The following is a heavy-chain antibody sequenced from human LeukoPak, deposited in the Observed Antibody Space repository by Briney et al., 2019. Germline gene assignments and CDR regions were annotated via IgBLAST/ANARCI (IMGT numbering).Heavy chain of an antibody. Sequence: ASVKVSCKASGYTFTGYYMHWVRQAPGQGLEWMGRINPNSGGTNYAQKFQGRVTMTRDTSISTAYMELSRLRSDDTAVYYCARAFTWNDEFDYWGQGTLVTVSS. CDR2: INPNSGGT. CDR3: ARAFTWNDEFDY. CDR1: GYTFTGYY. J-gene: IGHJ4*02. V-gene: IGHV1-2*06. D-gene: IGHD1-1*01.